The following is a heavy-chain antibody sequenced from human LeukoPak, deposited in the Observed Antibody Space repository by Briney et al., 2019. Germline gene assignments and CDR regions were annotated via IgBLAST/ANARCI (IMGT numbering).Heavy chain of an antibody. V-gene: IGHV4-39*01. CDR3: ARRSGYYSPFDY. CDR1: GGSISSSSDY. CDR2: IYYSGST. J-gene: IGHJ4*02. D-gene: IGHD3-22*01. Sequence: PSETLSLTCTVSGGSISSSSDYWGWIRQPPGKGLEWIGSIYYSGSTYYNPSLKSRVTISVDTSKNQFSLKLNSVTAADTAVYYCARRSGYYSPFDYWGQGTLVTVS.